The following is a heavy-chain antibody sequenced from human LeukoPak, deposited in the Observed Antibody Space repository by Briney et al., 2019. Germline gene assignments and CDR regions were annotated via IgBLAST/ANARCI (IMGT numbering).Heavy chain of an antibody. D-gene: IGHD3-9*01. Sequence: SGGSLRLSCAASGFTFSSYAMSWVRQAPGKGLEWVSAISGSGGSTYYADSVKGRFTISRDNSKNTLYLQMNSLRAEDTAVYYCAKGYSFRYYDILTGYAEYYFDYWGQGTLVTVSS. CDR3: AKGYSFRYYDILTGYAEYYFDY. CDR2: ISGSGGST. V-gene: IGHV3-23*01. J-gene: IGHJ4*02. CDR1: GFTFSSYA.